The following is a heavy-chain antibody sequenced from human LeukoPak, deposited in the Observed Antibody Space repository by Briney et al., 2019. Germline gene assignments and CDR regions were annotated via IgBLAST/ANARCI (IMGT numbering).Heavy chain of an antibody. D-gene: IGHD6-13*01. J-gene: IGHJ4*02. CDR2: INQDGSEK. V-gene: IGHV3-7*01. Sequence: GGSLRLSCAASGFTFSSYWMSWVRQAPGKGLEWVANINQDGSEKYYVDSVKGRFTISRDNAKNSLYLQMNSLRAEDTAVYYCARDKAIAAALHFDYWGQGTLVTVSS. CDR1: GFTFSSYW. CDR3: ARDKAIAAALHFDY.